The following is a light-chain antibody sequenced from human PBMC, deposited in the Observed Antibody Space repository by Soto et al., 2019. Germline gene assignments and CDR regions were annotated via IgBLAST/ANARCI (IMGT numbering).Light chain of an antibody. Sequence: DIQMTQSPSSLSAALGDRVTITFQASQDISNYLNWYQQKPGKAPKLLIYDASNLETGVPSRFSGSGSGTDFTFTISSLQPEDIATYYCQQYDNLLTFGGGTKVDIK. CDR2: DAS. J-gene: IGKJ4*01. CDR1: QDISNY. V-gene: IGKV1-33*01. CDR3: QQYDNLLT.